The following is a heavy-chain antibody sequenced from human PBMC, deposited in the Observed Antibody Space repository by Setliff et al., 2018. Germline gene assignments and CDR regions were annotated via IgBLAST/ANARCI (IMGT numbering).Heavy chain of an antibody. CDR3: ARGKGTWVLLRWFDP. Sequence: PSETLSLTCTVSGGSISSSSYYWGWIRQPAGKGLEWIGRIYTSGSTNYNPSLQSRVTISVDTSKNQFSLKLSSVTAADTAVYYCARGKGTWVLLRWFDPWGQGTLVTVSS. J-gene: IGHJ5*02. D-gene: IGHD3-10*01. V-gene: IGHV4-61*02. CDR1: GGSISSSSYY. CDR2: IYTSGST.